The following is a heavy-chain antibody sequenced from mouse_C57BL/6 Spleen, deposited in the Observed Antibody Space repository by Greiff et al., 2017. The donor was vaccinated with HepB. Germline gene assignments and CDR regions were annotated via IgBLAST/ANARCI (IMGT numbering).Heavy chain of an antibody. CDR3: ARDLAMDY. V-gene: IGHV3-6*01. CDR2: ISYDGSN. J-gene: IGHJ4*01. Sequence: EVKLQESGPGLVKPSQSLSLTCSVTGYSITSGYYWNWIRQFPGNKLEWMGYISYDGSNNYNPSLKNRISITRDTSKNQFFLKLNSVTTEDTATYYCARDLAMDYWGQGTSVTVSS. CDR1: GYSITSGYY.